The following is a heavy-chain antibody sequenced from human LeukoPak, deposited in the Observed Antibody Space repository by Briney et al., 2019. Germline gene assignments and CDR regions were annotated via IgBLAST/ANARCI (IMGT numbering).Heavy chain of an antibody. Sequence: ASVKVSCKASGYTFTSYGISWVRRAPGQGLEWMGWISAYNGNTNYAQKLQGRVTMTTDTSTSTAYMELRSLRSDDTAVYYCARVEYYYDSSGYSHPLYFDYWGQGTLVTVSS. D-gene: IGHD3-22*01. CDR3: ARVEYYYDSSGYSHPLYFDY. CDR1: GYTFTSYG. J-gene: IGHJ4*02. CDR2: ISAYNGNT. V-gene: IGHV1-18*01.